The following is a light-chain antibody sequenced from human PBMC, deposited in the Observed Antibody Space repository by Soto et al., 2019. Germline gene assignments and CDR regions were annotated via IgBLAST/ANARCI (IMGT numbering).Light chain of an antibody. V-gene: IGLV2-23*02. CDR2: EVT. Sequence: QSVLTQPASVSGSPGQSITISCTGTSSDVGSYNLVSWYQQHPGKASKLMIYEVTKRPSGVSNRFSGSKSGNAASLTISGLQAEDETDYYCCSYAGHSTYVFGTGTKVTVL. CDR3: CSYAGHSTYV. CDR1: SSDVGSYNL. J-gene: IGLJ1*01.